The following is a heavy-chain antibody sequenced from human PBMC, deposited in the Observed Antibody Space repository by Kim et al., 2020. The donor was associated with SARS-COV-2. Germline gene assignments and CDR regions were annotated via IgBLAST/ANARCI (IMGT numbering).Heavy chain of an antibody. D-gene: IGHD6-13*01. CDR3: AKERASSSWFARPGY. Sequence: DAVKGRFTISRDNSKNTLYLQMNSLRAEDTAVYYCAKERASSSWFARPGYWGQGTLVTVSS. V-gene: IGHV3-23*01. J-gene: IGHJ4*02.